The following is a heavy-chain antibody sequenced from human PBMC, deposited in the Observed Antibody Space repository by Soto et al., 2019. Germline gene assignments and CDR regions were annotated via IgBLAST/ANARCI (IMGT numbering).Heavy chain of an antibody. D-gene: IGHD2-15*01. CDR3: ARDLGGWPDY. V-gene: IGHV1-18*01. CDR2: INTYNGDA. Sequence: ASVKVSCKASGYSFTTYGITWVRQAPGQGLEWMGWINTYNGDANYAQQLQGRVTMTTDTSTSTVYMELSSLRSEDTAVYYCARDLGGWPDYWGQGTLVTVSS. J-gene: IGHJ4*02. CDR1: GYSFTTYG.